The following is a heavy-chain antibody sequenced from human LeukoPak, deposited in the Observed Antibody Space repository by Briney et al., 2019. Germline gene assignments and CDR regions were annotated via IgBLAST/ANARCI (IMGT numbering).Heavy chain of an antibody. CDR3: TTDLGTYYHGSQRLIPIDY. CDR1: GFTFTNAW. V-gene: IGHV3-15*01. Sequence: GGSLRLSCVDSGFTFTNAWMSWVRQAPGKGLEWIGRIKSKTDGETTNYAEPVRGRFTISRDDSKSAVYLQMNSLKIEDTAVYYCTTDLGTYYHGSQRLIPIDYWGQGTLVTASS. D-gene: IGHD3-10*01. CDR2: IKSKTDGETT. J-gene: IGHJ4*02.